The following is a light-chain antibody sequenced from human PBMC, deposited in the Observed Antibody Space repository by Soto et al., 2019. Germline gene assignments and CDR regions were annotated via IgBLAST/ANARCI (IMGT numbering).Light chain of an antibody. V-gene: IGKV1-39*01. CDR2: AAS. J-gene: IGKJ1*01. Sequence: IQLTQSPSSLSASVGDRVTITCRASQGIRSALGWYKQKPGKVPKLLSYAASTLQSGVPSRFRGSGSETDFTLTISSLKPEDFETYSCQQSYNTTWTFGQGTKVDIK. CDR3: QQSYNTTWT. CDR1: QGIRSA.